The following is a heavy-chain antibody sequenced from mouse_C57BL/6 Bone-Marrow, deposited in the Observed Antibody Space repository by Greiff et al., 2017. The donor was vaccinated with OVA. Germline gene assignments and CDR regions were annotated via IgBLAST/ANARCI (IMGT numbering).Heavy chain of an antibody. V-gene: IGHV1-82*01. Sequence: QVQLQQSGPELVKPGASVKISCKASGYAFSSSWMNWVKQRPGKGLEWIGRIYPGDGDTNYTGKFKGKATLTADKSSSTAYMQLSSLTSEDSAVYFRARRGGYGSSFNYFDYWGQGTTLTVSS. D-gene: IGHD1-1*01. J-gene: IGHJ2*01. CDR3: ARRGGYGSSFNYFDY. CDR2: IYPGDGDT. CDR1: GYAFSSSW.